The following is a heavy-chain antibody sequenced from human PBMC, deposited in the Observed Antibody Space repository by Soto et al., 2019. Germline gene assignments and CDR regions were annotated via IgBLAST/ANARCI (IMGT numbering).Heavy chain of an antibody. CDR1: GYTFTSYY. D-gene: IGHD3-22*01. Sequence: ASVKLSCKASGYTFTSYYMHWVRQAPGQGLEWMGIINPSGGSTSYAQKFQGRVTMTRDTSTSTVYMELSSLRSEDTAMYYCARDPDQLLAPYDSSGSGYYYGMDVWGQGTTVTVSS. J-gene: IGHJ6*02. CDR3: ARDPDQLLAPYDSSGSGYYYGMDV. V-gene: IGHV1-46*01. CDR2: INPSGGST.